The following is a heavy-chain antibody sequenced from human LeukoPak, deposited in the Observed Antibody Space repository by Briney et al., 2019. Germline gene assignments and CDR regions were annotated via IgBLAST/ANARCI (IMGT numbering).Heavy chain of an antibody. CDR1: GGSISSYY. J-gene: IGHJ6*02. V-gene: IGHV4-59*08. CDR3: ASRGGGDFWSGYEDYYGMDV. CDR2: IYYSGST. D-gene: IGHD3-3*01. Sequence: SETLSLTCTVSGGSISSYYWSWIRQPPGKGLEWIGYIYYSGSTKYNPSLKSRVTISVDTSKNQFSLKLSSVTAADTAVYYCASRGGGDFWSGYEDYYGMDVWGQGTTVTVSS.